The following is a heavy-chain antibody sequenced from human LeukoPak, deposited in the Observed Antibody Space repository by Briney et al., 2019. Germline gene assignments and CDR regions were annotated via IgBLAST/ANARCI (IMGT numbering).Heavy chain of an antibody. Sequence: PGGSLRLSCAASGFTFSSYAMSWIRRAPGKGLEWVSYISNSGSIIFYAASVKGRFTISRDNAKNSLYLQMNSLRAEDTAVYYCASSQATYCGGDCHAFHIWGQGTMVTVSS. CDR2: ISNSGSII. J-gene: IGHJ3*02. CDR3: ASSQATYCGGDCHAFHI. D-gene: IGHD2-21*02. V-gene: IGHV3-11*01. CDR1: GFTFSSYA.